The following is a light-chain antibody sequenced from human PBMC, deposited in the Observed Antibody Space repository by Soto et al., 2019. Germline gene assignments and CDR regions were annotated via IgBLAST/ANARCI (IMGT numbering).Light chain of an antibody. J-gene: IGLJ3*02. V-gene: IGLV2-8*01. CDR3: SSYAGGNNWV. CDR1: SSDVGAHNY. Sequence: QSVLTQPPSASGSPGQSLTISCTGTSSDVGAHNYVSWYQQNPGKAPKLMLYVVNKRPSGVPDRFSGSKSGNTASLTVSGLQAEDEADYYCSSYAGGNNWVFGGGTKLTVL. CDR2: VVN.